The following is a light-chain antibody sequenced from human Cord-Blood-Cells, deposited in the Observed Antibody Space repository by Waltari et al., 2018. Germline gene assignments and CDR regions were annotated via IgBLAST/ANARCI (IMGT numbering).Light chain of an antibody. V-gene: IGLV2-8*01. J-gene: IGLJ1*01. CDR3: SSYAGSNNYV. Sequence: QSALTQPPSASGSPGQSVTISCTGTSSDVGGYNYVSWDQQHPGKAPKLMIYEVSKRPSGVPDRFSGSSSGNTASLTVSGLQAEDEADYYCSSYAGSNNYVFGTGTKVTVL. CDR1: SSDVGGYNY. CDR2: EVS.